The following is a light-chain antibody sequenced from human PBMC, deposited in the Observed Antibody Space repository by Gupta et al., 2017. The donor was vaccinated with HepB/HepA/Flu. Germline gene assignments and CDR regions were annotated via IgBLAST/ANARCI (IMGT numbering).Light chain of an antibody. V-gene: IGKV4-1*01. CDR2: WAS. CDR1: QSVLYSSNNENY. CDR3: QQDDSTPCS. Sequence: DIVMTQSPDSLAVSLGEKATINCKSSQSVLYSSNNENYLAWYQQKPGQPPKLLIYWASTRESGVPDRFSGSGSGTDFTLTISSLQAEDVAVYYCQQDDSTPCSFGQGKKVE. J-gene: IGKJ2*04.